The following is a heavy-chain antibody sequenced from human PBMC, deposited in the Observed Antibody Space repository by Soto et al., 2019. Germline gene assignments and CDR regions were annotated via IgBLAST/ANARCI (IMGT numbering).Heavy chain of an antibody. CDR2: ISESGGST. D-gene: IGHD6-25*01. Sequence: QAGGSLRLSCAASGFSFSDYAMSWVRQAPGKGLEWVSVISESGGSTHYADSVRGRFTVSRDNSKNSLSLRMNSLRDEDTAVYFCAKRSPYSSGWSSPIFDYWGKGALVTVSS. V-gene: IGHV3-23*01. CDR3: AKRSPYSSGWSSPIFDY. CDR1: GFSFSDYA. J-gene: IGHJ4*02.